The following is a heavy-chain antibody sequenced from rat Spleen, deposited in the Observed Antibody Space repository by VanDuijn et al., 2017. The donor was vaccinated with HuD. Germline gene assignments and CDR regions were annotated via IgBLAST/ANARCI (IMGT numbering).Heavy chain of an antibody. CDR2: IINVGGST. Sequence: EVQLVESGGGLVQPGRSLKLSCVASGFTFNNYWMSWIRQAPGKGLEWVASIINVGGSTHYRDSVKGRFTISRDNAKRTLYLQMDSLRSEDTATYYCATLTPLFAYWGQGTLVTVSS. J-gene: IGHJ3*01. CDR3: ATLTPLFAY. V-gene: IGHV5-31*01. CDR1: GFTFNNYW. D-gene: IGHD3-4*01.